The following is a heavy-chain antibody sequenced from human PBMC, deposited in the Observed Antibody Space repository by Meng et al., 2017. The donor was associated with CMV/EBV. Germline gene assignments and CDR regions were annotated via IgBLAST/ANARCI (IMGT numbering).Heavy chain of an antibody. CDR2: INHSGST. D-gene: IGHD3-22*01. J-gene: IGHJ4*02. Sequence: QGRLQQWGAGLLKPSETLSLTCAVYGGSFSGYYWSWIRQPPGKGLEWIGEINHSGSTNYNPSLKSRVTISVDTSKNQFSLKLSSVTAADTAVYYCARGGPNDSSGYYPYYFDYWGQGTLVTVPQ. CDR3: ARGGPNDSSGYYPYYFDY. CDR1: GGSFSGYY. V-gene: IGHV4-34*01.